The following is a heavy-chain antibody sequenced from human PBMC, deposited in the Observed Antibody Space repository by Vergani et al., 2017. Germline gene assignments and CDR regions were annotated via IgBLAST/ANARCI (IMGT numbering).Heavy chain of an antibody. CDR1: GFSVSNSG. D-gene: IGHD2/OR15-2a*01. CDR2: IQYGGSDI. J-gene: IGHJ6*02. CDR3: ANSVIAGNVGVAYFGMDV. V-gene: IGHV3-30*02. Sequence: QVQLVESGGGVVQPGGSLRLSCVASGFSVSNSGMHWVRQTPGKGLEWVAFIQYGGSDIFYADFVEGRFTISRDNSKNTLFLQMNSLRTEDTAVYFCANSVIAGNVGVAYFGMDVWGRGTTVTVSS.